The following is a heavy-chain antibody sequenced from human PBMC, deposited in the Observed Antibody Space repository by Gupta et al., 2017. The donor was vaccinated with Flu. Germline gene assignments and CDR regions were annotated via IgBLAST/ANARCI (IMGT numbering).Heavy chain of an antibody. CDR2: ISYDGSNK. CDR3: AKDIIAGQRPVFCDY. V-gene: IGHV3-30*18. J-gene: IGHJ4*02. CDR1: GFTFSSYG. D-gene: IGHD3-3*01. Sequence: QVQLVESGGGVVQPGRSLRLSCAASGFTFSSYGMHWVRQAPGKGLEWVAVISYDGSNKYYADSVKGRFTISRDNSKNTLYLQMNSLRAEDTAVYYCAKDIIAGQRPVFCDYWGQGTLVTVSS.